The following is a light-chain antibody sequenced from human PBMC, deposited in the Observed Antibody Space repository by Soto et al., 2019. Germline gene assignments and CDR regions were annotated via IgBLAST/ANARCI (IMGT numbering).Light chain of an antibody. J-gene: IGLJ3*02. CDR2: LEAGGRY. Sequence: QSVLTQSSSASASLGSSVKLTCTLSSGHRNYIIAWHQQQPGKATRYLMKLEAGGRYNKGSGVPERFSGSSSGADRYLTMSHLQVEDEYDYSCETWDSNTRVFGGGTKVTVL. CDR3: ETWDSNTRV. V-gene: IGLV4-60*02. CDR1: SGHRNYI.